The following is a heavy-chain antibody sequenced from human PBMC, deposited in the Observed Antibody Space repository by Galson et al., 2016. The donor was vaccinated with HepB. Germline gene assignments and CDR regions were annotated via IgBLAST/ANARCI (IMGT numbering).Heavy chain of an antibody. CDR3: AREPPVVSPTYYYYMDV. CDR1: GDSVSSNNAG. CDR2: TYYWSKWYY. V-gene: IGHV6-1*01. Sequence: CAISGDSVSSNNAGWNWIRQSPSRGLEWLGKTYYWSKWYYDYSVSPKGRITISPDTSKNQFSLHLNSVTPEDTAVYYCAREPPVVSPTYYYYMDVWGEGTTDTVSS. J-gene: IGHJ6*03. D-gene: IGHD2-2*01.